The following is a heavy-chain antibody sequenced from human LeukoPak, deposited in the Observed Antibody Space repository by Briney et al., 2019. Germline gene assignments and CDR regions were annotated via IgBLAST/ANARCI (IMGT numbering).Heavy chain of an antibody. J-gene: IGHJ5*02. CDR1: GYTFTVYY. Sequence: GSVKVSCQASGYTFTVYYMHWVRQAPGQGLEWMGWINPNSGGTNYAQKFQGRVTMTRNTSISTAYMELSSLRSEDTAVYYCARGRDWFDPWGQGTLVTVSS. CDR2: INPNSGGT. CDR3: ARGRDWFDP. V-gene: IGHV1-2*02.